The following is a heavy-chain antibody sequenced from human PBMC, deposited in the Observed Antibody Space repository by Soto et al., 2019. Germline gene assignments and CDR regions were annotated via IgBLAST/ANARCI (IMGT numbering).Heavy chain of an antibody. CDR1: GFTFSRHA. CDR2: ISRDGSYI. Sequence: GGALRLSCAASGFTFSRHAIHWVRLTPGRGLEWVLAISRDGSYIYYTDSVKGRFTVSRDNSKNTVFVQMNRLIPDDTALYFCARTRNGGVADSFDSWGQGTRVTVSS. J-gene: IGHJ5*01. D-gene: IGHD3-3*01. CDR3: ARTRNGGVADSFDS. V-gene: IGHV3-30*04.